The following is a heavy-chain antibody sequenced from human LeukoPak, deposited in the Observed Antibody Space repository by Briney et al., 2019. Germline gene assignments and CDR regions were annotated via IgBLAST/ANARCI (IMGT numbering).Heavy chain of an antibody. D-gene: IGHD3-16*01. CDR1: GFTFSSYW. CDR3: ARDRRDYDYIWGTDHYFDY. J-gene: IGHJ4*02. V-gene: IGHV3-7*01. CDR2: IKQDGSEK. Sequence: PGGSLRLSCAASGFTFSSYWMSWVRQAPGKGLEWVANIKQDGSEKYYVDSVKGRFTISRDNAKNSLYLQMNSLGAEDTAVYYCARDRRDYDYIWGTDHYFDYWGQGTLVTVSS.